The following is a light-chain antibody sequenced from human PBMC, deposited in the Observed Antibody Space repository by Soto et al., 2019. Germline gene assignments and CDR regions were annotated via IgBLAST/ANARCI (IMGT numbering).Light chain of an antibody. V-gene: IGLV2-14*03. Sequence: QSALTQPASVSGSPGQSITISCTGTSSDVGGYDYVSWYQQRPGKAPKLIISDVSNRPSGVSDRFSASKSGNTASLTISGLQTEDEADYYCILYTSSITYVFGTGTKVTVL. CDR1: SSDVGGYDY. CDR3: ILYTSSITYV. J-gene: IGLJ1*01. CDR2: DVS.